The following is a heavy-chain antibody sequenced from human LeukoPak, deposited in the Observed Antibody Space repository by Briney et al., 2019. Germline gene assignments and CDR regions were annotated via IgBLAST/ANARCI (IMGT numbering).Heavy chain of an antibody. Sequence: GGSLRLSCAASGFTFSSYSMNWVRQAPGKGLEWVSYISSSSSTIYYADSVKGRFIISRDNAKNSLYLQMNSLRDEDTAVYYCARSAGGSYYDWFDPWGQGALVTVSS. CDR3: ARSAGGSYYDWFDP. J-gene: IGHJ5*02. D-gene: IGHD1-26*01. CDR1: GFTFSSYS. CDR2: ISSSSSTI. V-gene: IGHV3-48*02.